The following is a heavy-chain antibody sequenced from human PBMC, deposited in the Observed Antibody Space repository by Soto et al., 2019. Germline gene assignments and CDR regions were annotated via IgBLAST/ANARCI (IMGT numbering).Heavy chain of an antibody. CDR3: ARDSTTFQAYYYGSGSSLTLDY. D-gene: IGHD3-10*01. J-gene: IGHJ4*02. Sequence: ASVKVSCKASGYTFTGYYMHWVRQAPGQGPEWMGWINPNSGGTNYAQKFQGWVTMTRDTSISTAYMELSRLRSDDTAVYYCARDSTTFQAYYYGSGSSLTLDYWGQGTLVTVSS. CDR2: INPNSGGT. V-gene: IGHV1-2*04. CDR1: GYTFTGYY.